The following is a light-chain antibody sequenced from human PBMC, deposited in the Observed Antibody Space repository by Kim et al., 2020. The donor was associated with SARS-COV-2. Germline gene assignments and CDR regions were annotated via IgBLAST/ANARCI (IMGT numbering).Light chain of an antibody. CDR3: QQYYSTLWT. J-gene: IGKJ1*01. V-gene: IGKV1-NL1*01. Sequence: DIQMTQSPSSLSASVGDRVTITCRASQGITNSLAWYQQKPGKAPKLLLYAASRLESGVPSRFSGSGSGTDYTLTITSLQPEDFATHYCQQYYSTLWTFGQGTKVDIK. CDR2: AAS. CDR1: QGITNS.